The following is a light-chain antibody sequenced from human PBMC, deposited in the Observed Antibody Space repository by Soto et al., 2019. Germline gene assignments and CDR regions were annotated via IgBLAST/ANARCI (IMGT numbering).Light chain of an antibody. CDR1: QTVSNN. CDR3: QQYYYWPLT. J-gene: IGKJ4*01. V-gene: IGKV3-15*01. CDR2: DAS. Sequence: TLSVSPGERATLSCRASQTVSNNLAWYQQKPGQSPRLLIYDASTRATGIPARFSGSGSVTEFTLTISSLQSEDFAVYYCQQYYYWPLTFGGGTKVDIK.